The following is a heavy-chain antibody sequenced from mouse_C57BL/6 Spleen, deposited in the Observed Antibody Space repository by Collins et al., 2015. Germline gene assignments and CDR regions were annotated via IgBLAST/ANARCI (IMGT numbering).Heavy chain of an antibody. J-gene: IGHJ2*01. Sequence: SSGYTIYNQKFKDKATLTADKSSSTAYMQLSSLTYEDSAVYYCARSSYYGSSPYYFDCWGQGTTLTVSS. D-gene: IGHD1-1*01. CDR2: SSGYT. CDR3: ARSSYYGSSPYYFDC. V-gene: IGHV1-7*01.